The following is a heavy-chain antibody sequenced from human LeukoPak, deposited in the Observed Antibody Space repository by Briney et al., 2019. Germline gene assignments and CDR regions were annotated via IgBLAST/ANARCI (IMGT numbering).Heavy chain of an antibody. J-gene: IGHJ4*02. D-gene: IGHD3-22*01. CDR3: ARDRRNYYDSSGYSPTAD. CDR2: INPSGGST. Sequence: ASVRVSCKASGYTFTSYYMHWVRQAPGQGREWMGIINPSGGSTSYAQKFQGRVTMPRDTSTSTVYMELSSLRSEDTAVYYCARDRRNYYDSSGYSPTADWGQGTLVTVSS. CDR1: GYTFTSYY. V-gene: IGHV1-46*01.